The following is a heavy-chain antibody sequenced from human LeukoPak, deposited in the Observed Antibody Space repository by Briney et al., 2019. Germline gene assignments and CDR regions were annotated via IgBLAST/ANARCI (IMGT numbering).Heavy chain of an antibody. CDR1: GFTFSSYA. CDR3: ARDPRPYCSSTSCYVYWFDP. J-gene: IGHJ5*02. V-gene: IGHV3-30-3*01. CDR2: ISYGGSNK. D-gene: IGHD2-2*01. Sequence: PGRSLRLSCAASGFTFSSYAMHWVRQAPGKGLEWVAVISYGGSNKYYADSVKGRFTISRDNSKNTLYLQMNSLRAEDTAVYYCARDPRPYCSSTSCYVYWFDPWGQGTLVTVSS.